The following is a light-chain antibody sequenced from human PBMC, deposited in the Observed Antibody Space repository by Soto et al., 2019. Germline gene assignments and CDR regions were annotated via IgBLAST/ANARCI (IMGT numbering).Light chain of an antibody. CDR2: GAS. Sequence: EIVMTQSPATMSVSPGERATLSCRASQSVSSNLAWHQQKPGQAPRLLIYGASTRATGIPARFSGSGSGTEFTLTISSPQPADFAVYYCQPYNNWPRTFGQGTKVDIK. CDR1: QSVSSN. V-gene: IGKV3-15*01. CDR3: QPYNNWPRT. J-gene: IGKJ1*01.